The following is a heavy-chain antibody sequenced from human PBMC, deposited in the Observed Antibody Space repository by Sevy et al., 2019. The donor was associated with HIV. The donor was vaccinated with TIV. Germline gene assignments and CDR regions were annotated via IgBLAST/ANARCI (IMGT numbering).Heavy chain of an antibody. V-gene: IGHV3-53*01. CDR2: IYSDGNT. CDR1: VFTVSSNY. J-gene: IGHJ6*02. D-gene: IGHD3-3*01. Sequence: GGSLRLSCAASVFTVSSNYMSWVRQAPGKGLEWVSVIYSDGNTYYADSVKGRFTISRDNSKNTLYLQMNSLRAEDAAVYYCARGLILEWSWYGMDVWGQGTTVTVSS. CDR3: ARGLILEWSWYGMDV.